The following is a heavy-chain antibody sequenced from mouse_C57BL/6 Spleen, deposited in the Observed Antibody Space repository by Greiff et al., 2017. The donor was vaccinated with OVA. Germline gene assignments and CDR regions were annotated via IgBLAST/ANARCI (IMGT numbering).Heavy chain of an antibody. D-gene: IGHD2-2*01. Sequence: QVQLQQPGAELVKPGASVKLSCKASGYTFTSYWMHWVKQRPGQGLEWIGMIHPNSGSTNYNEKFKSKATLTVDKSSSTAYMQLSSLTSEDSAVYYCARGYDEALSFAWFAYWGQGTLVTVSA. CDR1: GYTFTSYW. CDR3: ARGYDEALSFAWFAY. CDR2: IHPNSGST. V-gene: IGHV1-64*01. J-gene: IGHJ3*01.